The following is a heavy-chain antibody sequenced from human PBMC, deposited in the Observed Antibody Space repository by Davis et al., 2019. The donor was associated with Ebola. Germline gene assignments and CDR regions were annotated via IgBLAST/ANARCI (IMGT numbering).Heavy chain of an antibody. CDR2: ISGSGGST. CDR3: AKDRHPLANNKIYYFDY. J-gene: IGHJ4*01. D-gene: IGHD2/OR15-2a*01. CDR1: GFTFIDA. V-gene: IGHV3-23*01. Sequence: GESLKISCAASGFTFIDAWMSWVRQAPGKGLEWVSAISGSGGSTYYADSVKGRFTISRDNSRNTVHLQMNSLRPEDTAVYYCAKDRHPLANNKIYYFDYWGPGTLVTVSS.